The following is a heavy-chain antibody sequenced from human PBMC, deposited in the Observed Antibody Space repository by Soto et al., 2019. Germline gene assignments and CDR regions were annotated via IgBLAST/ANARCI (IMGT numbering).Heavy chain of an antibody. J-gene: IGHJ4*02. D-gene: IGHD2-21*02. V-gene: IGHV3-48*02. CDR2: IGSSCSAI. Sequence: PGGSLRLSCAASGFTFSSYSMNWVRQAPGKGLEWGSYIGSSCSAIYYADSVKGRFTISRDNAKNSLYLQMNSLRDEDTAVYYCARAVVTAIVDYFDYWGQGTLVTVAS. CDR3: ARAVVTAIVDYFDY. CDR1: GFTFSSYS.